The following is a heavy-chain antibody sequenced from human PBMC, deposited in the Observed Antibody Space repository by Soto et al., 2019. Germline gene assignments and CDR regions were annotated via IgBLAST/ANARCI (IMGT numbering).Heavy chain of an antibody. Sequence: QVQLQESGPGLVKPSQTLSLTCTVSGGSISSGGYYWSWIRQHPGNGLEWIGYIYYSGSTYYNPSLRSRITISVDTSTNQFSLKLSCVTAADTAVYYCARVIDIGATGGNDFDIWGQGTMVTVSS. V-gene: IGHV4-31*03. D-gene: IGHD5-12*01. J-gene: IGHJ3*02. CDR3: ARVIDIGATGGNDFDI. CDR2: IYYSGST. CDR1: GGSISSGGYY.